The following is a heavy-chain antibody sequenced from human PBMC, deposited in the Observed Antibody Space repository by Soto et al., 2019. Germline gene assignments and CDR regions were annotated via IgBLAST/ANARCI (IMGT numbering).Heavy chain of an antibody. D-gene: IGHD5-12*01. V-gene: IGHV3-30*04. Sequence: PGGPMILSCTASGFTFSSYAMHWVRQTPGKGLEWVALISYDGSEKYYVDSVKGRFTISRDNAKNSLYLQMNSLRAEDTAVYYCAGDPSIVATMGSIYYYYGMDVWGQGTTVTVSS. CDR1: GFTFSSYA. CDR2: ISYDGSEK. CDR3: AGDPSIVATMGSIYYYYGMDV. J-gene: IGHJ6*02.